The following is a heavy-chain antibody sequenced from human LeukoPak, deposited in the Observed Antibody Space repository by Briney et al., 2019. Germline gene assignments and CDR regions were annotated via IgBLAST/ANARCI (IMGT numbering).Heavy chain of an antibody. CDR3: ATTLSGWSPPQTSYYSYYRDV. CDR1: GFTFDDYA. CDR2: IRYDGSNK. J-gene: IGHJ6*03. V-gene: IGHV3-30*02. D-gene: IGHD6-19*01. Sequence: PGRSLRLSCAASGFTFDDYAMHWVRQAPGKGLEWVAFIRYDGSNKYYADSVKGPSTIYRDNSKNTLYLQMNSLRAEDTAVYYCATTLSGWSPPQTSYYSYYRDVWGKGTTVTISS.